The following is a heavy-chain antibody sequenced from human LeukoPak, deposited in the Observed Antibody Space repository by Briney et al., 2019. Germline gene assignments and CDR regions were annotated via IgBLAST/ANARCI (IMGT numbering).Heavy chain of an antibody. D-gene: IGHD3-3*01. CDR3: ARHTRGFWSGYYSDY. J-gene: IGHJ4*02. CDR1: GYSFTSYW. CDR2: IYPGDSDT. Sequence: GESLKISGKGSGYSFTSYWIGWVRQMPGKGLEWMGIIYPGDSDTRYSPSFQGQVTISADKSISTAYLQWSSLKASDTAMCYCARHTRGFWSGYYSDYWGQGTLVTVSS. V-gene: IGHV5-51*01.